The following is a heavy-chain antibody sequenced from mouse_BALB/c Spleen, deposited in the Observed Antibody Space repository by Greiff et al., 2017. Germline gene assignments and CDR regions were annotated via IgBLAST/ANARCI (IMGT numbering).Heavy chain of an antibody. D-gene: IGHD2-14*01. J-gene: IGHJ2*01. CDR1: GYTFSSYW. V-gene: IGHV1-9*01. CDR3: ARGYYRYSYYFDY. Sequence: QVQLQQSGAELMKPGASVKISCKATGYTFSSYWIEWVKQRPGHGLEWIGEILPGSGSTNYNEKFKGKATFTADTSSNTAYMQLSSLTSEDSAVYDCARGYYRYSYYFDYWGQGTTLTVSS. CDR2: ILPGSGST.